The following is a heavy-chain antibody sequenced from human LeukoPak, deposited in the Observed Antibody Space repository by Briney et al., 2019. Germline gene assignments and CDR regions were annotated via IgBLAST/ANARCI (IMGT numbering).Heavy chain of an antibody. D-gene: IGHD1-26*01. CDR3: AKVGGWTVGATRFDY. Sequence: GGSLRLSCEASGLTFNKYWMTWVRQAPGKGLEWVSSIGSGVSTYYADSVKGRFTISRDNSKDTLYLQMNSLRAEDTAVYYCAKVGGWTVGATRFDYWGQGTLVTVSS. J-gene: IGHJ4*02. V-gene: IGHV3-23*01. CDR2: IGSGVST. CDR1: GLTFNKYW.